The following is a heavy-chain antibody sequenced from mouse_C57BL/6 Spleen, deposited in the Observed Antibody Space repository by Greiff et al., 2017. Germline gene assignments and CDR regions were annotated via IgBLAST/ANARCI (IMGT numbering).Heavy chain of an antibody. V-gene: IGHV5-9-1*02. CDR3: TRGGYDIDY. CDR2: ISSGGDYI. D-gene: IGHD2-2*01. J-gene: IGHJ2*01. Sequence: EVKLQESGEGLVKPGGSLKLSCAASGFTFSSYAMSWVRQTPEKRLEWVAYISSGGDYIYYADTVKGRFTISRDNARNTLYLQMSSLKSEDTAMYYCTRGGYDIDYWGQGTTLTVSS. CDR1: GFTFSSYA.